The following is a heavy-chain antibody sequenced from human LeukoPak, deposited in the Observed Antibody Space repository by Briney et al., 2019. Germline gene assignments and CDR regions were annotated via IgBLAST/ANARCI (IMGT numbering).Heavy chain of an antibody. Sequence: SETLSLTCAVYGESFSEYYWTWIRQPPGKGLEWIGEINHSGSTNYNPSLKSRVTMSVDTSKNQFSLKVSSVIAADTAVYYCARPGQLGSLYYGLDVWGQGTTVTVSS. J-gene: IGHJ6*02. CDR1: GESFSEYY. V-gene: IGHV4-34*01. D-gene: IGHD7-27*01. CDR2: INHSGST. CDR3: ARPGQLGSLYYGLDV.